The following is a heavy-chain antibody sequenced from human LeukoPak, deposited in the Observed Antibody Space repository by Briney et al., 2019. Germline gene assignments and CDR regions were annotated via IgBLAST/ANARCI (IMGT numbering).Heavy chain of an antibody. Sequence: GSLRLSCAASGFTFSSYEMNWVRRAPGKGLEWVSYISSSGSTIYYADSVKGRFTISRDNAKNSLYLQMNSLRAEDTAVYYCARSIAVAGRDIDYWGQGTLVTVSS. CDR2: ISSSGSTI. V-gene: IGHV3-48*03. J-gene: IGHJ4*02. D-gene: IGHD6-19*01. CDR3: ARSIAVAGRDIDY. CDR1: GFTFSSYE.